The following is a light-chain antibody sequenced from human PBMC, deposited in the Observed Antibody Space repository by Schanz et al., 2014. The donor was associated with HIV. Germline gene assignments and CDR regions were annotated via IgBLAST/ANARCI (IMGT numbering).Light chain of an antibody. V-gene: IGLV2-8*01. J-gene: IGLJ1*01. Sequence: QSALTQPPSASGSPGQSVTISCTGTSSDVGGYNYVSWYQLRPGKAPQLMIYEVTKRPSGVPDRFSGSKSGNTASLTVSGLQAEDEADYYCSSYAGNNYYVFGTGTKLTVL. CDR1: SSDVGGYNY. CDR3: SSYAGNNYYV. CDR2: EVT.